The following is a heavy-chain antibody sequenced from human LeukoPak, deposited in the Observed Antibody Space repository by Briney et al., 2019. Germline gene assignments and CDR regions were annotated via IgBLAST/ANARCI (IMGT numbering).Heavy chain of an antibody. V-gene: IGHV3-23*01. D-gene: IGHD3-3*01. CDR1: GFTFSNFA. Sequence: QPGGSLLLSCAASGFTFSNFAMKGGRQAPGKGLEWVSTISGSGGSTYYADSVKGRFTISRDNSKNTLYLQMNSLRAEDTAVYYCPKGSPAIFGVVTMNFFDYWGQGTLVTVSS. CDR2: ISGSGGST. J-gene: IGHJ4*02. CDR3: PKGSPAIFGVVTMNFFDY.